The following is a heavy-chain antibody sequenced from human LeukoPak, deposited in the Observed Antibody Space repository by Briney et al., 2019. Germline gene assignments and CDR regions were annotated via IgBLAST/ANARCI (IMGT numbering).Heavy chain of an antibody. Sequence: GGSLRLSCAASGLIFSTYWMMWARQAPGKGLEWVANMKGDGSEIHYVDSVKGRFTISRDNARNSLFLQMNGLRPEDTAVYYCARPAYTAAYDLWGQGTMVTVSS. D-gene: IGHD3-16*01. J-gene: IGHJ3*01. CDR2: MKGDGSEI. CDR1: GLIFSTYW. V-gene: IGHV3-7*01. CDR3: ARPAYTAAYDL.